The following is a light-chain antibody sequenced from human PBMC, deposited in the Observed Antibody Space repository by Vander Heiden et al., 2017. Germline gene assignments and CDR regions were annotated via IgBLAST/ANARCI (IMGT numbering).Light chain of an antibody. J-gene: IGKJ3*01. Sequence: EIVLPQSPATLYLTPRERATLSCSASQSVSSYLAWYQQQPGQAPRLLIYDASNRATGIPARFSGSGSGTDFTLTISSLEPEDFAVYYCQQRRTFGPGTKVDIK. V-gene: IGKV3-11*01. CDR1: QSVSSY. CDR2: DAS. CDR3: QQRRT.